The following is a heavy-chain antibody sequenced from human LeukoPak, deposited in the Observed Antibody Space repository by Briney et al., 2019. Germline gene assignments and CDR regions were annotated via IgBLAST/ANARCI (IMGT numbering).Heavy chain of an antibody. CDR3: ARDGSWIQLWFSDYFDY. D-gene: IGHD5-18*01. CDR2: ISYDGSNK. J-gene: IGHJ4*02. Sequence: GGSLRLSCAASGFTFSSYAMHWVHQAPGKGLEWVAVISYDGSNKYYADSVKGRFTISRDNSKNTLYLQMNSLRAEDTAVYYCARDGSWIQLWFSDYFDYWGQGTQVTVSS. V-gene: IGHV3-30-3*01. CDR1: GFTFSSYA.